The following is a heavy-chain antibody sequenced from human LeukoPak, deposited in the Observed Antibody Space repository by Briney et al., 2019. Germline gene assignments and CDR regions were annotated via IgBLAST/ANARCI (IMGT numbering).Heavy chain of an antibody. V-gene: IGHV3-74*01. CDR1: GFTFSSYW. J-gene: IGHJ4*02. CDR3: ARWPSSGAY. D-gene: IGHD3-22*01. Sequence: GGSLRLSCAGSGFTFSSYWMHWVRQAPGKGLVWVSRINTDGSSTNYADSVKGRFTISRDNAKNTLYLQMNSLRAKDTAVYYCARWPSSGAYWGQGTLVTVSS. CDR2: INTDGSST.